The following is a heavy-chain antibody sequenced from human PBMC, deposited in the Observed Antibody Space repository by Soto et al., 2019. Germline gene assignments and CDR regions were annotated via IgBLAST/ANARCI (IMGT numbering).Heavy chain of an antibody. CDR3: ARHPTFSGWEYYFDY. D-gene: IGHD6-19*01. V-gene: IGHV4-39*01. CDR2: VYYSGST. Sequence: QLQLQESGPGLVKPSETLSLTCSVSGDSVSSSNFYWGWIRQPPGKGLEWIGSVYYSGSTYYNPSLTRRVTMSVDTSKNQFSLKLSSVTAADAAVYYCARHPTFSGWEYYFDYWGQGTLVTVSS. CDR1: GDSVSSSNFY. J-gene: IGHJ4*02.